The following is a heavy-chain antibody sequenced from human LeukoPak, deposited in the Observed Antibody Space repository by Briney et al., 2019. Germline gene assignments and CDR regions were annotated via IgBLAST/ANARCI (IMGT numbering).Heavy chain of an antibody. V-gene: IGHV4-59*01. Sequence: PSETLSLTCTVSGGSINYYYWTWIRQPPGKGLEWLGYIYYSGSTNYNPSLKSRITISVDTSRNQFSLKLSSVTAADTAVYYCARSGSSSLPNDYWGQGKLVTVSS. CDR2: IYYSGST. CDR1: GGSINYYY. D-gene: IGHD3-10*01. J-gene: IGHJ4*02. CDR3: ARSGSSSLPNDY.